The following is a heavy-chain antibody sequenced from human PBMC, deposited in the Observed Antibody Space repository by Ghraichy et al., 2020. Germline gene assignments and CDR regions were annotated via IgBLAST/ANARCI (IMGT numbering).Heavy chain of an antibody. CDR2: ASYSGST. CDR3: ARAAGYCNGGSCYWYYGMDV. CDR1: GGSISNYY. Sequence: ESLNISCTVSGGSISNYYWSWIRQPPGKGMEWVGYASYSGSTKYNPSLKSRVSISVDTSKNQFSLKLSSVTAADTAVYYCARAAGYCNGGSCYWYYGMDVWGQGTTVTVSS. V-gene: IGHV4-59*01. D-gene: IGHD2-15*01. J-gene: IGHJ6*02.